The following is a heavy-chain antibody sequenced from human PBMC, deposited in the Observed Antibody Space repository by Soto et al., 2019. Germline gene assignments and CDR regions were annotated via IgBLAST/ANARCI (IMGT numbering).Heavy chain of an antibody. Sequence: QVQLQESGPGLVKPSQTLSLTCTVSGGSISSGDYYWSWIRQPPGKGLEWIGYIYYSGSTYYNPSLKSRVTISVDTSKNQFSLKLSAVTAADTAVYYCARSNDSKSGAGAEYFDLWGRGTLVTVSS. V-gene: IGHV4-30-4*01. D-gene: IGHD1-1*01. CDR2: IYYSGST. J-gene: IGHJ2*01. CDR1: GGSISSGDYY. CDR3: ARSNDSKSGAGAEYFDL.